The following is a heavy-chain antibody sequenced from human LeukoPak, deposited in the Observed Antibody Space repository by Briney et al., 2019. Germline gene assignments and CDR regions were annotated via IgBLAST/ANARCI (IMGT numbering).Heavy chain of an antibody. V-gene: IGHV4-4*07. CDR3: ARDRYSSNWFDP. CDR1: GGSIGSTAYY. J-gene: IGHJ5*02. Sequence: PSETLSLTCSVSGGSIGSTAYYWGWIRQPAGKGLEWIGRIYTSGSTNYNPSLKSRVTMSVDTSKNQFSLKLSSVTAADTAVYYCARDRYSSNWFDPWGQGTLVTVSS. CDR2: IYTSGST. D-gene: IGHD6-13*01.